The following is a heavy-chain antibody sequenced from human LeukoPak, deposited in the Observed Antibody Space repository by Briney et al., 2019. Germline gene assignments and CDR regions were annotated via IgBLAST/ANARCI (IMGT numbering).Heavy chain of an antibody. V-gene: IGHV3-48*01. D-gene: IGHD2-2*01. CDR3: ARGPSSQFRTDY. J-gene: IGHJ4*02. CDR2: IGTSSSRI. CDR1: GFAFSSYS. Sequence: GGSLRLSCAASGFAFSSYSLNWVRQAPGKGLEWVSYIGTSSSRIYYADSVKGRFTISRNNAKNSLYLQMNGLRAEDTAVYYCARGPSSQFRTDYWGQGTLVTVSS.